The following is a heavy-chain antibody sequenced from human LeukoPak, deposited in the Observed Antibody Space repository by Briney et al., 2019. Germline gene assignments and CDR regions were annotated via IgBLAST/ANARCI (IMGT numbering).Heavy chain of an antibody. J-gene: IGHJ4*02. V-gene: IGHV3-15*01. Sequence: PGGSLRLSCAASGFIFNNGWMNWVRQAPGKGLEWVGRIKSKIDGGTTDYAAPVRGRFIISRDDSENTLYLQMNSLKTEDTAVCYCTTGSTFMTMVRGVVTTIGRDFDYWGQGILVTVSS. CDR3: TTGSTFMTMVRGVVTTIGRDFDY. CDR2: IKSKIDGGTT. CDR1: GFIFNNGW. D-gene: IGHD3-10*01.